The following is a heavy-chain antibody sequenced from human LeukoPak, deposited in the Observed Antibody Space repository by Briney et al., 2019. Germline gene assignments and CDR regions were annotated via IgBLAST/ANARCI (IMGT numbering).Heavy chain of an antibody. J-gene: IGHJ3*02. Sequence: GGSLTLSCAASGFTLSSYSMNWVRPAPEGGRGWVSYIISSSNPIYYADTVKGRFTITRDNAKNSLYLQMNSLRAEDTAVYYCAREFEDCSSTSCYVPLDAFDIWGQGTMVTVSS. CDR1: GFTLSSYS. D-gene: IGHD2-2*01. CDR2: IISSSNPI. CDR3: AREFEDCSSTSCYVPLDAFDI. V-gene: IGHV3-48*01.